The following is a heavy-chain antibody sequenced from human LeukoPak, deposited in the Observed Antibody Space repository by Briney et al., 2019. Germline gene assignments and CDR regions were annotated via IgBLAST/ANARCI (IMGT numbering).Heavy chain of an antibody. J-gene: IGHJ4*02. CDR2: INGAGDNT. Sequence: GGSLRLSCAASGYTFSNHGLTWVRQAPGKGLEWVSTINGAGDNTYYAETVKGRFPISRDNSKNTLYLQMHSLRAEDTAIYYCAKVSVCYGCYLDYWGQGTLVTVS. V-gene: IGHV3-23*01. CDR1: GYTFSNHG. D-gene: IGHD3-16*01. CDR3: AKVSVCYGCYLDY.